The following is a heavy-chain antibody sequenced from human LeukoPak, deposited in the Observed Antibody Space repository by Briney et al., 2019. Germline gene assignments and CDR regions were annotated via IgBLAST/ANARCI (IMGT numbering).Heavy chain of an antibody. Sequence: PGRSLRLSCAASGFTFSSYAMHWVRQAPGKGLEWVAVISYDGSNKYYADSVKGRFTISRDNSKNTLYLQMNSLRAEDTAVYYCAKLPFVVVPAAMRDFDYWGQGTLVTVSS. CDR1: GFTFSSYA. J-gene: IGHJ4*02. CDR3: AKLPFVVVPAAMRDFDY. V-gene: IGHV3-30-3*02. D-gene: IGHD2-2*01. CDR2: ISYDGSNK.